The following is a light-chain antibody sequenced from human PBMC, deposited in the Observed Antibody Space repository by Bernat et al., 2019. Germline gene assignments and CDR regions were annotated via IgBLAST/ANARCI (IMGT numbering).Light chain of an antibody. CDR2: SNN. CDR1: SSNIGSNY. CDR3: VAWDDSLTGRV. Sequence: QSVVTQPPSASGTPGQRVTISCSGSSSNIGSNYVYWYQQVPGTAPKLLIYSNNQRPSGVPDRFSGSKSGTSSSLASSGLRSEDEADYYCVAWDDSLTGRVFGGGNKLTVL. J-gene: IGLJ3*02. V-gene: IGLV1-47*02.